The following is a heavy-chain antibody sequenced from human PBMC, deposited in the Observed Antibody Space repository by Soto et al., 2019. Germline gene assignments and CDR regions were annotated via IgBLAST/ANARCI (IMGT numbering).Heavy chain of an antibody. CDR2: IYYSGST. CDR3: ARDAGIAARPRGWFDP. J-gene: IGHJ5*02. V-gene: IGHV4-59*01. Sequence: SETLSLTCTVSGGSISSYYWSWIRQPPGKGLEWIGYIYYSGSTTYNPSLKSRVTISVDTSKNQFSLKLSSVTAADTAVYYWARDAGIAARPRGWFDPWGQGTLVTVSS. CDR1: GGSISSYY. D-gene: IGHD6-6*01.